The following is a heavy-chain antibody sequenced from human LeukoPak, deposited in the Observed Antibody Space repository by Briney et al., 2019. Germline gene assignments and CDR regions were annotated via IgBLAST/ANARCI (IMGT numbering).Heavy chain of an antibody. CDR3: ARGGGYSYGLFDY. V-gene: IGHV3-74*01. CDR2: VNSDGSST. Sequence: PGGCLRLSWAASGPSFSSYWMGSVRPAPGKGLVWVSPVNSDGSSTIYADSVKGRFTIYRDTAKNTVYLQMNSLRAEDTAVYYCARGGGYSYGLFDYWGQGALVTVSS. CDR1: GPSFSSYW. J-gene: IGHJ4*02. D-gene: IGHD5-18*01.